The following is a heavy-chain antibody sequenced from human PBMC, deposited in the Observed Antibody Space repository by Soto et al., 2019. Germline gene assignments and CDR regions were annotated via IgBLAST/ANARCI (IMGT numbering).Heavy chain of an antibody. CDR1: GFTFSTYA. D-gene: IGHD6-13*01. CDR3: AKDGSYSSSWLAN. V-gene: IGHV3-23*01. Sequence: GGSLRLSCAASGFTFSTYAMSWVRQAPGKGLEWVSGISGRAGRTYHADSVKGRFTMSRDNSKNTLYLQMNSLRAEDTAVYYCAKDGSYSSSWLANWGQGSLVTVSS. CDR2: ISGRAGRT. J-gene: IGHJ4*02.